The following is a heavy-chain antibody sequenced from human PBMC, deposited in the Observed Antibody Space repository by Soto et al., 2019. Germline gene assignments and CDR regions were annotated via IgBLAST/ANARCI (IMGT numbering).Heavy chain of an antibody. Sequence: QVQLVQSGAEVKKPGSSVKVSCKASGGTFSSYTISWVRQAPGQGLEWMGRIIPILGIANYAQKFQGRVTITADKSTSTAYMELSSLRSEDTAVYYCARDFRYGSSGCFDYWGQGTLVTVSS. CDR3: ARDFRYGSSGCFDY. CDR1: GGTFSSYT. D-gene: IGHD3-22*01. J-gene: IGHJ4*02. V-gene: IGHV1-69*08. CDR2: IIPILGIA.